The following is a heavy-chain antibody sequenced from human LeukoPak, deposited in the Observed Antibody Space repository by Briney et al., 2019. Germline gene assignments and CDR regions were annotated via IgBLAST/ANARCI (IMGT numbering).Heavy chain of an antibody. CDR3: ASLVVVVSAAIKNASDI. D-gene: IGHD2-2*01. CDR1: GGSISSVDYY. CDR2: IYYSGST. Sequence: SETLSLTCTVSGGSISSVDYYWSWIRQPPGSGLEWFGYIYYSGSTYYNPSLKRRVPISIDTAQHQLSLKLSSVTAAHTAVYYCASLVVVVSAAIKNASDIWGQGTMATVSS. V-gene: IGHV4-30-4*08. J-gene: IGHJ3*02.